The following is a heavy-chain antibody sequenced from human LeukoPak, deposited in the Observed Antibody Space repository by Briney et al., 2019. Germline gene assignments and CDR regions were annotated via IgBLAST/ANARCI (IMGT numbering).Heavy chain of an antibody. D-gene: IGHD2-2*01. V-gene: IGHV3-21*01. CDR2: ISSSSSYI. J-gene: IGHJ6*02. Sequence: PGGSLRLSCAASGFTFSSYSMNWVRQAPRKGLEWVSSISSSSSYIYYADSVKGRFTISRDNAKNSLYLQMNSLRAEDTAVYYCARDAGDSIVVVPAAKNYGMDVWGQGTTVTVSS. CDR3: ARDAGDSIVVVPAAKNYGMDV. CDR1: GFTFSSYS.